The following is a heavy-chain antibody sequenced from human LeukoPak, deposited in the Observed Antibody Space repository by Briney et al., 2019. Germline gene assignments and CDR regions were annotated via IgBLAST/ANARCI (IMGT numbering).Heavy chain of an antibody. D-gene: IGHD3-22*01. CDR3: ARDLSYSRDDAFDL. V-gene: IGHV3-21*01. Sequence: GGSLRLSCVGSGFTFSRKSMNWVRHSPGKGLEWVASISGNSNYIYYEDSVKGRFTISRDDAKSSLFLQMNSLRADDTALYYCARDLSYSRDDAFDLWGQGTTVTVSS. CDR2: ISGNSNYI. J-gene: IGHJ3*01. CDR1: GFTFSRKS.